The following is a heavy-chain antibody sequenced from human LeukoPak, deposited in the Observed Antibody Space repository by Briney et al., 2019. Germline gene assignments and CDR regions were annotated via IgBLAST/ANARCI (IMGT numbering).Heavy chain of an antibody. D-gene: IGHD3-3*01. CDR3: ARVFWSGYSYFDY. CDR2: IYHSGST. CDR1: DSSINSGYY. J-gene: IGHJ4*02. Sequence: SEPLSLPCPVSDSSINSGYYWDWIRQPPGKGLEWIGSIYHSGSTYYNPSLKSRVTISVDTSKNQFSLKLSSVTAADTAVYYCARVFWSGYSYFDYWGQGTLVTVSS. V-gene: IGHV4-38-2*02.